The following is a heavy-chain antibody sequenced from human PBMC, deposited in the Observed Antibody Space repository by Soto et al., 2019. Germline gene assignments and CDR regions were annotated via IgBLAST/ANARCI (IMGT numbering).Heavy chain of an antibody. D-gene: IGHD2-2*01. CDR3: AMTRYCSSTSCYNWFDP. CDR2: INAGNGNT. J-gene: IGHJ5*02. V-gene: IGHV1-3*01. Sequence: QVQFVQSGAEVKKPGASVKVSCKASGYTFTSYAMHWVRQAPGQRLEWMGWINAGNGNTKYSQKFQGRVTITRDTSASTAYMELSSLRSEDTAVYYCAMTRYCSSTSCYNWFDPWGQGTLVTVSS. CDR1: GYTFTSYA.